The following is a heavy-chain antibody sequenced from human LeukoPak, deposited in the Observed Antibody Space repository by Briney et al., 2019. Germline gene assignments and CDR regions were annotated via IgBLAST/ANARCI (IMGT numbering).Heavy chain of an antibody. J-gene: IGHJ4*02. CDR3: ARGRYPHS. CDR1: GGSFSGYY. V-gene: IGHV4-34*01. CDR2: INHSGST. D-gene: IGHD1-26*01. Sequence: PSETLSLTCAVYGGSFSGYYWSWIRQPPGEGLEWIGEINHSGSTNYNPSLESRVTISVDTSKNQFSLKLSSVTAADTAVYYCARGRYPHSWGQGTLVTVSS.